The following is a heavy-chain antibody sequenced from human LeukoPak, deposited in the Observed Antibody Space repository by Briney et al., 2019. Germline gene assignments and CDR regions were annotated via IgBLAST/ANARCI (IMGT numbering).Heavy chain of an antibody. D-gene: IGHD1-1*01. CDR2: IRYDGSDK. CDR3: AKDTPTTGYYLDS. Sequence: GGSLRLSCAASGFTLRGYGMHWVCQAPGKGLEWVAFIRYDGSDKSYADSVKGRFTISRDNSENTLYLQINSLRVVDTAVYYCAKDTPTTGYYLDSWGQGTLVTVSS. CDR1: GFTLRGYG. J-gene: IGHJ4*02. V-gene: IGHV3-30*02.